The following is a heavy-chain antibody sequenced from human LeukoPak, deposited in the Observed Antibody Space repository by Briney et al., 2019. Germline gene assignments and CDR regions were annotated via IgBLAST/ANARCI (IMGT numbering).Heavy chain of an antibody. CDR2: INAGNGNT. CDR1: GYTFTSYA. Sequence: GPSVKVSCKTSGYTFTSYAMHWVRQAPGQRLEWMGWINAGNGNTKYSQKFQGRVTITRDTSASTAYMELSSLRSEDTAVYYCVRERRVAWDYWGQGTLVTVSS. CDR3: VRERRVAWDY. V-gene: IGHV1-3*01. J-gene: IGHJ4*02. D-gene: IGHD2-15*01.